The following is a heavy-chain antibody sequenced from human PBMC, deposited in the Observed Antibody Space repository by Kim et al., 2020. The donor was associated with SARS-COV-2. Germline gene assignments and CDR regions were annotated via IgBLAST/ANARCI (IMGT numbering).Heavy chain of an antibody. Sequence: AQKFQGRVTITADESTSTAYMELSSLRSEDTGVYYWARYSSGWSPQYFDYWGQGTLVTVSS. J-gene: IGHJ4*02. CDR3: ARYSSGWSPQYFDY. D-gene: IGHD6-19*01. V-gene: IGHV1-69*01.